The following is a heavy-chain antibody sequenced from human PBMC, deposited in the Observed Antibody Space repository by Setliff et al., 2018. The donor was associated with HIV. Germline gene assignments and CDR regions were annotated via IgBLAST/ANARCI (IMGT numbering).Heavy chain of an antibody. CDR2: INQDGSQI. J-gene: IGHJ4*02. D-gene: IGHD2-15*01. Sequence: PGGSLRLSCAASGFTFSRHWMSWVRQAPGKGLEWVANINQDGSQIYYVGSVKGRFAISRDNSKNSLYLQMNSLRAEDTAVYFCVRSIGGSPYWGQGTLVTVSS. CDR1: GFTFSRHW. V-gene: IGHV3-7*01. CDR3: VRSIGGSPY.